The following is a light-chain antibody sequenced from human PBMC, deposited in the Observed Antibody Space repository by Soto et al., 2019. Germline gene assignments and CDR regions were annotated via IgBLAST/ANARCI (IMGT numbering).Light chain of an antibody. CDR2: DAA. Sequence: DIQMTQSPSSLSASVGDRVTITCQASQDISNYLNWYQQKPGKAPKLLIYDAANLETGVPSRFSGSGSGTDFNFPISSMQPEDIATYYYQQYDSIPPYTFGQGTKLEIK. CDR1: QDISNY. CDR3: QQYDSIPPYT. J-gene: IGKJ2*01. V-gene: IGKV1-33*01.